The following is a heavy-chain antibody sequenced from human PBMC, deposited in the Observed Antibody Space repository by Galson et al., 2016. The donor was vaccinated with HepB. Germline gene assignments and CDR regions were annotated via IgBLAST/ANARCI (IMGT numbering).Heavy chain of an antibody. CDR2: IKGDESER. V-gene: IGHV3-7*03. D-gene: IGHD6-13*01. Sequence: SLRLSCAGSGFTFSRHWMGWVRQTPATGLQWVANIKGDESERSYADSVKGRLTISRDNARNSLYLQMNSLRTEDTAIYYCAARAGSNWFDYWGQGTLVTVSS. CDR3: AARAGSNWFDY. CDR1: GFTFSRHW. J-gene: IGHJ4*02.